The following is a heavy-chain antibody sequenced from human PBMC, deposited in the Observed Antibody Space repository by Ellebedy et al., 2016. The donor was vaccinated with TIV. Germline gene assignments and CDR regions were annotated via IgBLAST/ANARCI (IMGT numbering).Heavy chain of an antibody. V-gene: IGHV5-51*01. J-gene: IGHJ4*02. CDR2: IYPGDSDT. CDR1: GYSFTSYW. D-gene: IGHD3-10*01. CDR3: ARVNKGWFGELYIDY. Sequence: GESLKISCKGSGYSFTSYWIGWVRQMLGKGLEWMGIIYPGDSDTRYSPSFQGQVTISADKSISTAYLQWSSLKASDTAMYYCARVNKGWFGELYIDYWGQGTLVTVSS.